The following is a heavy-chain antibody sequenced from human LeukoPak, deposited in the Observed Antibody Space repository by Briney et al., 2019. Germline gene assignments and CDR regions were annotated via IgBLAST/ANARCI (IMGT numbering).Heavy chain of an antibody. CDR3: ARSAYYDFWSGYYTDYYYYGMDV. CDR1: GGSISSYY. V-gene: IGHV4-59*01. Sequence: SETLSLTCTVSGGSISSYYWSWLRQPPGKGLEWIGYIYYSGSTNYNPSLKSRVTISVDTSKNQFSLKLSSVTAADTAVYYCARSAYYDFWSGYYTDYYYYGMDVWGQGTTVTVSS. J-gene: IGHJ6*02. CDR2: IYYSGST. D-gene: IGHD3-3*01.